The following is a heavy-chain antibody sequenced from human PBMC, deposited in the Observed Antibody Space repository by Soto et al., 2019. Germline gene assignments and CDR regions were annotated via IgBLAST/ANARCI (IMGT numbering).Heavy chain of an antibody. CDR1: GFTFSSYV. Sequence: QVQLVESGGGVVQSGRSLRLSCAASGFTFSSYVMHWVRQAPGKGLEWVAVISYDGSNRYYADSVKGRFTISRDNSKNTLYLQMNSLRAEDTAVYYCAKGEAVATTLHPVGYWGQGILVTVSS. J-gene: IGHJ4*02. V-gene: IGHV3-30*18. CDR2: ISYDGSNR. CDR3: AKGEAVATTLHPVGY. D-gene: IGHD5-12*01.